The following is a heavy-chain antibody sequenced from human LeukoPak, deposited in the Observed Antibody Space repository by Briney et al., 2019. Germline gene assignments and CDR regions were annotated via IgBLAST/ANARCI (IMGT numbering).Heavy chain of an antibody. J-gene: IGHJ4*02. Sequence: GGSLRLSCAASGFTFSYYGMHWVRQAPGKGLEWVAFIAYDGSNENYADSVKGRFTVSRDNSKNTLYLQMNSLRAEDTAVYYCAKPTSVAHQFDYWGQGTLVTVAS. D-gene: IGHD5-12*01. CDR1: GFTFSYYG. V-gene: IGHV3-30*02. CDR2: IAYDGSNE. CDR3: AKPTSVAHQFDY.